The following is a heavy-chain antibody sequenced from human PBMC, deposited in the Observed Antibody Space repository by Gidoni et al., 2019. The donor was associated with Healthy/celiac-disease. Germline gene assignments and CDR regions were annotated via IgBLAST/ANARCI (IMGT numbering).Heavy chain of an antibody. D-gene: IGHD5-18*01. CDR1: GFTFSSYG. CDR2: ISYDGSNK. V-gene: IGHV3-30*18. J-gene: IGHJ4*02. Sequence: QVQLVESGGGVVQPGRSLRPSCAASGFTFSSYGMHWVRQAPGKGLEWVAVISYDGSNKYYADSVKGRFTISRDNSKNTLYLQMNSLRAEDTAVYYCAKAMDTAMVINGWGQGTLVTVSS. CDR3: AKAMDTAMVING.